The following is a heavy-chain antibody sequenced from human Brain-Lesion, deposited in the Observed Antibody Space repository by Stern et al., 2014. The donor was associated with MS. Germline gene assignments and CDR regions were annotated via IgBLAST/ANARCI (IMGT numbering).Heavy chain of an antibody. CDR3: ARFPASRPHVFDS. CDR2: SDHSGST. D-gene: IGHD6-13*01. CDR1: GGSISSSNW. J-gene: IGHJ4*02. Sequence: QLQLQESGPGLVKPSGTLSLTCAVSGGSISSSNWWSWVRQSPGKGLEWIGESDHSGSTIYNPSLKSRVHVSVDKSKNRFSLNRRSVPAADTAVYFCARFPASRPHVFDSWGQGTLVTVSS. V-gene: IGHV4-4*02.